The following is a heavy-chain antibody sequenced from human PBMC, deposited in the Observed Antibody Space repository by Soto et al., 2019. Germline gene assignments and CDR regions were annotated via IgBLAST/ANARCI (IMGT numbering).Heavy chain of an antibody. CDR2: LSGSGGST. Sequence: PGGSLRLSCAASGFTFSSYAINWVRQAPGKGLEWVSALSGSGGSTYYADSVKGRFTISRDNSKNTLYLQMNNLRAEDTAVYYYAKDELAGPEAYSYYGMDVWGQGTTVTVS. V-gene: IGHV3-23*01. CDR1: GFTFSSYA. CDR3: AKDELAGPEAYSYYGMDV. J-gene: IGHJ6*02. D-gene: IGHD3-3*02.